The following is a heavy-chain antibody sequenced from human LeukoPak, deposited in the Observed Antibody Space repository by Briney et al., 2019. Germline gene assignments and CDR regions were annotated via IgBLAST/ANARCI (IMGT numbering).Heavy chain of an antibody. CDR2: ISSSSSSI. V-gene: IGHV3-21*01. Sequence: GGSLRLSCAASGFTFSSYSMNWVRQAPGKGLEWVSSISSSSSSIYYADSVEGRFTISRDNAKNSLYLQMNSLRVEDTAVYYCVRDNGYSSSSYGIDIWGQGTMVTVSS. D-gene: IGHD6-6*01. CDR1: GFTFSSYS. J-gene: IGHJ3*02. CDR3: VRDNGYSSSSYGIDI.